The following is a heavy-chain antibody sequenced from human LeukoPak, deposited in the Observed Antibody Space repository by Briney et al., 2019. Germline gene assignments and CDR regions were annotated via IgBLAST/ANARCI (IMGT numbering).Heavy chain of an antibody. CDR1: GLTFSSYW. Sequence: GGSLRLSCAASGLTFSSYWMHWVRQGPGTGLVWVSRTNTDGTITNYADSVEGRFTISRDNAKDTLYLQMNSLRAEDTAVYYCGRDLGGRGGAWGQGTLVSVSS. CDR3: GRDLGGRGGA. D-gene: IGHD1-26*01. CDR2: TNTDGTIT. V-gene: IGHV3-74*01. J-gene: IGHJ5*02.